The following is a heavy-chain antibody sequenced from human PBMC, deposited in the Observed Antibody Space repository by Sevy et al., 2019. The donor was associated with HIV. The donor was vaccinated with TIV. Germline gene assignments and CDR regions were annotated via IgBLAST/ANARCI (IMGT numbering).Heavy chain of an antibody. CDR1: GGSMSTYY. J-gene: IGHJ4*02. V-gene: IGHV4-59*01. D-gene: IGHD1-20*01. CDR2: IYYSGST. CDR3: ARVGFNLNDVDS. Sequence: SETLSLTCTVSGGSMSTYYWSWIRQPPGKGLEWIGYIYYSGSTNYNPSLKSRLTMSVDTSKNQFSLKLSSVTAADTAVYYCARVGFNLNDVDSWGQGTLVTVSS.